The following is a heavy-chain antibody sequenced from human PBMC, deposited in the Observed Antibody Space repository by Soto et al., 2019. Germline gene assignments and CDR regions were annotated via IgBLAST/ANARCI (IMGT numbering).Heavy chain of an antibody. CDR1: GYTFTGYY. V-gene: IGHV1-2*02. CDR3: ARAHWGGDCYSGVDY. D-gene: IGHD2-21*02. CDR2: INPNRGGT. Sequence: QVQLVQSGAEVKKPGASVKVSCNASGYTFTGYYMHSVRQAPGQGLEWMGWINPNRGGTNCAQKFQGGVTMTRDMSISTAYMELSRLRSDGMAVYYCARAHWGGDCYSGVDYWGQGTLVTVSS. J-gene: IGHJ4*02.